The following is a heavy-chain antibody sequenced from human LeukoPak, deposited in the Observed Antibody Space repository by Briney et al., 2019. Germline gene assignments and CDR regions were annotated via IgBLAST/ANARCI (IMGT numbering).Heavy chain of an antibody. V-gene: IGHV5-51*01. D-gene: IGHD3-9*01. J-gene: IGHJ6*02. CDR3: ARLPLRYFDWSYYYYGMDV. CDR2: IYPGDSDT. Sequence: GESLKISCKSSGYSFTSYWIGWVRQMPGKGLEWMGIIYPGDSDTRYSPSFQGQVTISADKSISTAYLQWSSLKASDTAMYYCARLPLRYFDWSYYYYGMDVWGQGTTVTVSS. CDR1: GYSFTSYW.